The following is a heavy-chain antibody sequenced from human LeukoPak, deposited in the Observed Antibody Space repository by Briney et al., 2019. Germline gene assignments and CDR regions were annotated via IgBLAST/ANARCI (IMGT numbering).Heavy chain of an antibody. Sequence: PGGSLRLSCAASGFPFSDYSMKWVRQAPGKGVEWISYIGIDSGNTNYADSVKGRFTISGDKAKNSLYLQMNSLRVEDTAVYYCARDYKYAFDNWGQGTLVTVSP. J-gene: IGHJ4*02. CDR1: GFPFSDYS. CDR3: ARDYKYAFDN. D-gene: IGHD5-24*01. V-gene: IGHV3-48*01. CDR2: IGIDSGNT.